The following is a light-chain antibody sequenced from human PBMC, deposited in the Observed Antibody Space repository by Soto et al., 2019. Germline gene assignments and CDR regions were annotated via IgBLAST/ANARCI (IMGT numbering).Light chain of an antibody. J-gene: IGKJ1*01. V-gene: IGKV3-11*01. CDR3: QQRYNWPQT. CDR1: QSVSSH. CDR2: DAS. Sequence: ETVLTQSPATLSLSPGERATLSCRASQSVSSHLAWYQQKPGQAPRLLIYDASNRATGIPARFSGSGSGTDFTLTISSLEPEDLAVYYCQQRYNWPQTFGQGTKVEIK.